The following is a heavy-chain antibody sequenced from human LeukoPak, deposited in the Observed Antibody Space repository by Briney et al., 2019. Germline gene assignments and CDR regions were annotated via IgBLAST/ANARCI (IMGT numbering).Heavy chain of an antibody. D-gene: IGHD1-26*01. V-gene: IGHV1-2*02. CDR2: INPNSGDR. J-gene: IGHJ4*02. Sequence: ASVKVSCKASGYTFTGYYMHSVRQAPGQGLEWMGWINPNSGDRSYAQKFQGRVTMTADTSISTAYMELSSLRSDDTAVYYCARDGAHLYYFDYWGQGTLVTVSS. CDR1: GYTFTGYY. CDR3: ARDGAHLYYFDY.